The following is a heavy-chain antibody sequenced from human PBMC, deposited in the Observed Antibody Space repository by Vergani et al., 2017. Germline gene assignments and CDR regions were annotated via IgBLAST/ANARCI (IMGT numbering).Heavy chain of an antibody. J-gene: IGHJ6*02. CDR3: ARDPLPVVVHYYYYGMDV. D-gene: IGHD2-21*01. V-gene: IGHV1-69*01. CDR1: GFTFSSYA. CDR2: IIPIFGTA. Sequence: VQLLESGGGLVQPGGSLRLSCAASGFTFSSYAISWVRQAPGQGLEWMGGIIPIFGTANYAQKFQGRVTITADESTSTAYMELSSLRSEDTAVYYCARDPLPVVVHYYYYGMDVWGQGTTVTVSS.